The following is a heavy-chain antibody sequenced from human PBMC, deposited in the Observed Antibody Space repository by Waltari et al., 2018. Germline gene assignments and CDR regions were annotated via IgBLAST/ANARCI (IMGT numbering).Heavy chain of an antibody. Sequence: EVQVVESGGGLVQPGGSLRLSCVASGFTFSNYWMSWVRQAPGKGLEWVANIKPEGREKNHVDSVKGRFTISRDNAKNSLYLQMNSLRAEDTAVYYCVQGGFYYADWGQGTLVTVSS. D-gene: IGHD3-10*01. J-gene: IGHJ4*02. V-gene: IGHV3-7*01. CDR1: GFTFSNYW. CDR3: VQGGFYYAD. CDR2: IKPEGREK.